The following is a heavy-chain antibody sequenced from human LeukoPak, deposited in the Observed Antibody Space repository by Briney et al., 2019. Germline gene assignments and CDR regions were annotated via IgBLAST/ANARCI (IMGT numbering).Heavy chain of an antibody. J-gene: IGHJ4*02. CDR3: AKRITVSAGFSFDS. Sequence: PGGSLRLSCVGSGFSFRSFAMSWVRQAPGKGLEWVSGVSGGGTTTWYADSVKGRLSISRDDSKNMQFLQMNSLRPEDTALYFCAKRITVSAGFSFDSWGQGILVTVSS. CDR1: GFSFRSFA. V-gene: IGHV3-23*01. D-gene: IGHD1-14*01. CDR2: VSGGGTTT.